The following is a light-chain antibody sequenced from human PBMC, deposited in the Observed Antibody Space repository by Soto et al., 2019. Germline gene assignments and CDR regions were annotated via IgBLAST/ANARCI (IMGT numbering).Light chain of an antibody. CDR1: SSDVGGYNY. CDR3: SSYTSSSTV. J-gene: IGLJ2*01. Sequence: QSALTQPPSVSGSPGQSITISCTGTSSDVGGYNYVSWYQQHPGKAPKLMIYDVSNRPSGVSNRFSGSKSGNTASLTISGLQAEDEADYYCSSYTSSSTVFGGGTEVTVL. CDR2: DVS. V-gene: IGLV2-14*01.